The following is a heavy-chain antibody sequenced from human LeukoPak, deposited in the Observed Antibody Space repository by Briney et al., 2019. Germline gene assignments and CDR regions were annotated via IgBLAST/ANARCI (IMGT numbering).Heavy chain of an antibody. V-gene: IGHV4-31*03. J-gene: IGHJ3*02. CDR3: ARDLLYYDTSAYYPPGAFDI. CDR2: IYYSGST. Sequence: SQTLSLTCTVSGGSISSGNYYWNWIRQHPGKGLEWIGYIYYSGSTYYNPSLKSRVTISVDTSKNQFSLKLSSVTAADTAVYYCARDLLYYDTSAYYPPGAFDIWGQGTMVTVSS. D-gene: IGHD3-22*01. CDR1: GGSISSGNYY.